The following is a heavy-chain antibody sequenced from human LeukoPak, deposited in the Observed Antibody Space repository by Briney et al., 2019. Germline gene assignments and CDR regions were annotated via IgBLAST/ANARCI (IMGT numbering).Heavy chain of an antibody. V-gene: IGHV6-1*01. J-gene: IGHJ4*02. CDR1: GDSVSSNSAA. CDR2: TYYRSKWFN. Sequence: SQTLSLTCAISGDSVSSNSAAWNWIRQSPSRGLEWLGRTYYRSKWFNDYALSVKGRITINPDTSKNQFSLQLNSVTPEDTAVYYCARARKSSSWTQDYLDYWGQGALVTVSS. CDR3: ARARKSSSWTQDYLDY. D-gene: IGHD6-13*01.